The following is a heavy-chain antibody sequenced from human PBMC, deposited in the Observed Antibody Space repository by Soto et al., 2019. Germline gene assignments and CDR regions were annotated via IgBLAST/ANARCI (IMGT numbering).Heavy chain of an antibody. Sequence: EVQLVESGGGLVQPGGSLRLSCAASGFTFSSFWMHWVRQAPGEGLVWVSRINSDGSNTNYADSVKGRFTISRDNAKNALYLQMNSLRAEATAVSYCARGGVPAAMAYWGQGTLVTVSS. CDR1: GFTFSSFW. V-gene: IGHV3-74*01. CDR3: ARGGVPAAMAY. CDR2: INSDGSNT. D-gene: IGHD2-2*01. J-gene: IGHJ4*02.